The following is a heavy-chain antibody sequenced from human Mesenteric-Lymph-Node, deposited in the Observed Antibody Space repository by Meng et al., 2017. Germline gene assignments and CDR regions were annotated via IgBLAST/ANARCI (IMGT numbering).Heavy chain of an antibody. J-gene: IGHJ6*02. D-gene: IGHD2-2*01. CDR2: IYYSGST. CDR3: ARGDCSSTSCYARYYYGMDV. V-gene: IGHV4-39*07. Sequence: SETLSLTCTVSGGSISSSSYYWGWIRQPPGKGLEWIGSIYYSGSTYYNPSLKSRVTISVDTSKNQFSLKLSSVTAADTAVYYCARGDCSSTSCYARYYYGMDVWGQGTTVTGS. CDR1: GGSISSSSYY.